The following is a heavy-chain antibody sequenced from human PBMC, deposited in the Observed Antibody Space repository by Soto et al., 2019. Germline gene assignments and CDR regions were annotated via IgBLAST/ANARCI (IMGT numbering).Heavy chain of an antibody. CDR1: GFTVSNNF. V-gene: IGHV3-23*01. CDR2: ISGSGGTT. Sequence: LRLSCAASGFTVSNNFMSWVRQAPGKGLEWVSAISGSGGTTYYADSVKGRFTFSRENSKNTLYLQMNSLRAEDTSVYYCAKTANGWFSAFDIWGQGTLVTVSS. J-gene: IGHJ3*02. CDR3: AKTANGWFSAFDI. D-gene: IGHD6-19*01.